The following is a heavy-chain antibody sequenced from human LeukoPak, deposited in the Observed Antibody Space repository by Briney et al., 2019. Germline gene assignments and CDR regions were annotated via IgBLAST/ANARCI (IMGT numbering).Heavy chain of an antibody. D-gene: IGHD1-26*01. J-gene: IGHJ3*02. CDR3: ARERWEPHGAFDI. V-gene: IGHV1-2*02. CDR2: INPNSGGT. Sequence: ASVKVSCKASGYTFTGYYMHWVRQAPGQGLEWMGWINPNSGGTNYAQKFQGRVTMTRDTSISTAYMELSRLRSDDTAVYYCARERWEPHGAFDIWGQGTMVTVSS. CDR1: GYTFTGYY.